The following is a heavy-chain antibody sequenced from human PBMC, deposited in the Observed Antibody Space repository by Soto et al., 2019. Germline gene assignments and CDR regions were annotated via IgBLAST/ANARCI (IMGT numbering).Heavy chain of an antibody. CDR2: INPLGGST. D-gene: IGHD3-22*01. V-gene: IGHV1-46*03. CDR3: ASSTYYYDSSGLY. J-gene: IGHJ4*02. CDR1: GYTFTNQY. Sequence: PGASVKVSCKASGYTFTNQYMHWVRQAPGQGLEWMGIINPLGGSTNYAEKFQGRVTMTRDTSTSAVYMELSSLRFEDTVVYYCASSTYYYDSSGLYWGQGTLVTVSS.